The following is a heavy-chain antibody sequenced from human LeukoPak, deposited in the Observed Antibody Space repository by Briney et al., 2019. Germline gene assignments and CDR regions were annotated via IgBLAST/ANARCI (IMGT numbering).Heavy chain of an antibody. V-gene: IGHV4-4*02. CDR3: AKSARVIAVEIDY. D-gene: IGHD6-19*01. Sequence: PSETLSLTCAVSGGSISSSYWWTWVRQPPGKGLEWIGEIYHSGSTNYNPSLESRVSISVDKSKNQFSLKLSSVAAADTAVYYCAKSARVIAVEIDYWGQGTLVTVSS. J-gene: IGHJ4*02. CDR1: GGSISSSYW. CDR2: IYHSGST.